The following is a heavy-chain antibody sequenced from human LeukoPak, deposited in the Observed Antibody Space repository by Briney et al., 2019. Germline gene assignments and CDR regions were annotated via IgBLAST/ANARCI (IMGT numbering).Heavy chain of an antibody. V-gene: IGHV3-33*01. Sequence: GGSLRLSCAASGFTLSNYGMHWVRQAPGKGLEWVAVIWYDGTNKQYVDSVKGRFTISRDNSENTLYLQMNSLRDEDTAVYYCARESSLTGAYYDWWGQGTLVTVSS. CDR3: ARESSLTGAYYDW. CDR1: GFTLSNYG. J-gene: IGHJ4*02. D-gene: IGHD3-10*01. CDR2: IWYDGTNK.